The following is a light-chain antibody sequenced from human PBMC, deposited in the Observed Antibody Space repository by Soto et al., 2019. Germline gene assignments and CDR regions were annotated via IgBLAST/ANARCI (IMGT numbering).Light chain of an antibody. CDR2: ASS. Sequence: DIQMTQSPSSLSASVGDRVTITCRANQSISDYLNWYQQKPGKAPKFLIYASSSLQSGVPSRFSGCGSGTDFTLTISCLQSEDFATYYCQQYYSYPLTFGGGTKVEIK. V-gene: IGKV1-39*01. CDR3: QQYYSYPLT. J-gene: IGKJ4*01. CDR1: QSISDY.